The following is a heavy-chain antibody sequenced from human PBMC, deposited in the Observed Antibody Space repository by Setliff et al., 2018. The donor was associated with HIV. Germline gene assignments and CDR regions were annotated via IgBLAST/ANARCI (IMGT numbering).Heavy chain of an antibody. CDR3: ARVRYCSGGSCYGGEYWFDP. J-gene: IGHJ5*02. D-gene: IGHD2-15*01. Sequence: ASVKVSCKASGYTFTSYYIHWVRQAPGQGLEWMGVIHPSGGSTSYAQSFQDRVTMTRDTSTSTVYMELSSLRSEGTAVYYCARVRYCSGGSCYGGEYWFDPWGQGTRVTVFS. CDR1: GYTFTSYY. CDR2: IHPSGGST. V-gene: IGHV1-46*01.